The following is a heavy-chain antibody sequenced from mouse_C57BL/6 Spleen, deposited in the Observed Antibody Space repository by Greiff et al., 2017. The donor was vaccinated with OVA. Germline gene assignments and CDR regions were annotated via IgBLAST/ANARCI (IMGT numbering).Heavy chain of an antibody. V-gene: IGHV1-82*01. CDR1: GYAFSSSW. Sequence: VQLQQSGPELVKPGASVKISCKASGYAFSSSWMNWVKQRPGQGLEWIGRIYPGDGDTNYNGKFKGKATLTADKSSSTAYMQLSSLTSEDSAVYFCARDYEGWYFDVWGTGTTVTVSS. D-gene: IGHD2-4*01. CDR2: IYPGDGDT. CDR3: ARDYEGWYFDV. J-gene: IGHJ1*03.